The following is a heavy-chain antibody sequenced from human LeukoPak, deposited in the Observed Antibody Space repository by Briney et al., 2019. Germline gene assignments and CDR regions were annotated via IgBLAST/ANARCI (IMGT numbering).Heavy chain of an antibody. D-gene: IGHD1-1*01. CDR1: GFTFSSYS. CDR2: ISSSSSTI. Sequence: PGGSLRLSCAASGFTFSSYSMNWVRQAPGKGLEWVSYISSSSSTIYYADSVKGRFTISRDNSKNTLYLQMNSLRAEDTAVYYCAGIERYFDYWGQGTLVTVSS. J-gene: IGHJ4*02. V-gene: IGHV3-48*01. CDR3: AGIERYFDY.